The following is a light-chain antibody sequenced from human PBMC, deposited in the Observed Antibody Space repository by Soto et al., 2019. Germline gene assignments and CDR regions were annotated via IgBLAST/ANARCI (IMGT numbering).Light chain of an antibody. CDR2: GAS. CDR3: QQSYSIPLLT. J-gene: IGKJ4*01. Sequence: DIQMTQSPSSLSASVGDRVTITCRATQSISSYLNWYQQKLGTAPKVLIYGASTLQSGVPSRFSGSGSGTDFTLTISSLQPEDFATYYCQQSYSIPLLTFGGGTKVEIK. CDR1: QSISSY. V-gene: IGKV1-39*01.